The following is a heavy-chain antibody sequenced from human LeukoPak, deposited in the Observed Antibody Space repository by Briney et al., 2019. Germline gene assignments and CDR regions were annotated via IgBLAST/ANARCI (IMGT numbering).Heavy chain of an antibody. D-gene: IGHD1-26*01. CDR2: IYSGGST. J-gene: IGHJ4*02. V-gene: IGHV3-66*01. CDR1: GFTFSNAW. CDR3: ARFIVGATGMNFDY. Sequence: GGSLRLSCAASGFTFSNAWMSWVRQAPGKGLEWVSVIYSGGSTYYADSVKGRFTISRDNSKNTLYLQMNSLRAEDTAVYYCARFIVGATGMNFDYWGQGTLVTVSS.